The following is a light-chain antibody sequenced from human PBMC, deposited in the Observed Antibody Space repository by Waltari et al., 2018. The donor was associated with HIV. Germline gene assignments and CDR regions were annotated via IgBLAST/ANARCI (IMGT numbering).Light chain of an antibody. V-gene: IGLV2-14*01. Sequence: QSALTQTASVSGSPGQSITISCTGTSSDVGGSNYVSWYHQHPGKAPKLMIYEVSNRPSGVSNRFSGSKSGNTASLTISGLQAEDEADYYCSSYTSSSTLMFGGGTKLTVL. CDR2: EVS. CDR1: SSDVGGSNY. J-gene: IGLJ3*02. CDR3: SSYTSSSTLM.